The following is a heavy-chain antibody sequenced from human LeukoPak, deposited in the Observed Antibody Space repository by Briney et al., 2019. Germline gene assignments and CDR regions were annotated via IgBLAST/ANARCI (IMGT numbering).Heavy chain of an antibody. D-gene: IGHD3-3*01. CDR1: GGSISSYY. Sequence: SETLSLTCTVSGGSISSYYWSWIRQPPGKGLEWIGYIYTSGSTNYNPSLKSRVTMSVDTSKNQFSLKLSSVTAADTAVYYCARALEGSKFDYWGQGTLVTVSS. CDR2: IYTSGST. V-gene: IGHV4-4*08. CDR3: ARALEGSKFDY. J-gene: IGHJ4*02.